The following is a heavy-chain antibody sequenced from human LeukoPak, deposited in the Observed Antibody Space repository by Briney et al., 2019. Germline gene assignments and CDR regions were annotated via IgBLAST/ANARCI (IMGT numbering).Heavy chain of an antibody. CDR1: GYTLTELP. J-gene: IGHJ4*02. CDR2: FDPEDGET. Sequence: ASVKVSCKVSGYTLTELPMHWVRQAPGKGLERMGGFDPEDGETIYAQKFQGRVTMTEDTSTDTAYMELSSLRSEDTAVYYCATGVYYYDSSGYSQFDYWGQGTLVTVSS. D-gene: IGHD3-22*01. CDR3: ATGVYYYDSSGYSQFDY. V-gene: IGHV1-24*01.